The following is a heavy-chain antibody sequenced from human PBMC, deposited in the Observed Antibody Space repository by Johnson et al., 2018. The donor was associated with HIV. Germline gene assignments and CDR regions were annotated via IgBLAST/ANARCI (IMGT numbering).Heavy chain of an antibody. J-gene: IGHJ3*02. CDR1: GFTFSNAW. Sequence: VQLVESGGGLVKPGGSLRLSCAASGFTFSNAWMSWVRQAPGKGLEWVSAISGSGGSTYYADSVKGRFTISRDNSKNTLYLQRNSLSAEDTAVYYRAKDNYYDSSGSGAGGPYDAFDIWGQGTMVTVSS. CDR2: ISGSGGST. CDR3: AKDNYYDSSGSGAGGPYDAFDI. D-gene: IGHD3-22*01. V-gene: IGHV3-23*04.